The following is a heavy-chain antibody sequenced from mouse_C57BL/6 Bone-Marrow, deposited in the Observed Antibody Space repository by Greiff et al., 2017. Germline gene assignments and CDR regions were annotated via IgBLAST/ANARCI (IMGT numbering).Heavy chain of an antibody. D-gene: IGHD1-1*01. V-gene: IGHV1-15*01. Sequence: QVQLQQSGAELVRPGASVTLSCKASGYTFTDYEMHWVKQTPVHGLEWIGAIDPETGGTAYNQKFKGKAILTADKSSSTAYMELRSLTSEDSAVYYCTSPYYYGSSRGWDFDVWGTGTTVTVSS. CDR2: IDPETGGT. CDR1: GYTFTDYE. CDR3: TSPYYYGSSRGWDFDV. J-gene: IGHJ1*03.